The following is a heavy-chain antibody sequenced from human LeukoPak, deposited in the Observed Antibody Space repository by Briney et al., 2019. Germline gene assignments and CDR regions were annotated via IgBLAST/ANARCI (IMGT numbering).Heavy chain of an antibody. Sequence: SETLSLTCTVSGGSISSYYWTWIRQPAGKGLEWIGRIDTTGSTNYNPSLNSRVTMSVDTSKNQFSLKLSSVTAADTAVYYCARQIAVAGKAGFWGQGTLVTVSS. CDR3: ARQIAVAGKAGF. J-gene: IGHJ4*02. D-gene: IGHD6-19*01. V-gene: IGHV4-4*07. CDR1: GGSISSYY. CDR2: IDTTGST.